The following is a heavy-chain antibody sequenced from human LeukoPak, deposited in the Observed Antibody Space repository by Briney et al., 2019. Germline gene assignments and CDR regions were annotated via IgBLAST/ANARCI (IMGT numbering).Heavy chain of an antibody. Sequence: SETLSLTCTVSGGSISSSSYYWGWIRQPPGKGLEWIGSIYYSGSTYYNPSLKSRVTISVDTSKNQFSLKLSSVTAADTAVYYCAREGSPHYDILTGFLEDAFDIWGQGTMVTVSS. CDR3: AREGSPHYDILTGFLEDAFDI. J-gene: IGHJ3*02. V-gene: IGHV4-39*07. D-gene: IGHD3-9*01. CDR2: IYYSGST. CDR1: GGSISSSSYY.